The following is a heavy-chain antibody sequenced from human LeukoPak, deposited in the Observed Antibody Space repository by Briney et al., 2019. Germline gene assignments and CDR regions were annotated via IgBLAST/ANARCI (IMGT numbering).Heavy chain of an antibody. V-gene: IGHV4-38-2*02. CDR3: ARGGQQLDPLFDY. CDR1: GYSISSGYY. CDR2: IYHSGST. J-gene: IGHJ4*02. D-gene: IGHD6-13*01. Sequence: PSETLSLTCTVSGYSISSGYYWGWIRQPPGKGLEWIGSIYHSGSTYYNPSLRSRVTISVDTSKNQFSLKLSSVTAADTAVYYCARGGQQLDPLFDYWGQGTLVTVSS.